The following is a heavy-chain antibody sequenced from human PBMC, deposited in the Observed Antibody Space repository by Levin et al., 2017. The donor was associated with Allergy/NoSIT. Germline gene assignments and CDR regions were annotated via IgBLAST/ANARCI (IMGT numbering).Heavy chain of an antibody. CDR1: GFTLSDYY. J-gene: IGHJ4*02. CDR3: GRAYGSFDY. CDR2: TSNSGTTI. V-gene: IGHV3-11*01. Sequence: GGSLRLSCAASGFTLSDYYMNWIRQSPGKGLEWISYTSNSGTTIYYADSGKGRFTISRDNAKNSLYLQMDSLRADDTAVYYCGRAYGSFDYWGQGTLVTVSS. D-gene: IGHD3-10*01.